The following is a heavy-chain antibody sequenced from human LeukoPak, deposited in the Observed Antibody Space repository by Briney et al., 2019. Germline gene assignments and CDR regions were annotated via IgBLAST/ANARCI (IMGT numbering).Heavy chain of an antibody. J-gene: IGHJ4*02. CDR1: GFTFGDYA. CDR3: TRDVASSIVEGYYFDY. Sequence: GGSLRLSCTASGFTFGDYAMSWVRQAPGKGLEWVGFIRSKAYGGTTEYTASVKGRSTISRDDSKSIAYLQMNSLKTEDTAVYYCTRDVASSIVEGYYFDYWGQGTLVTVSS. V-gene: IGHV3-49*04. CDR2: IRSKAYGGTT. D-gene: IGHD3-22*01.